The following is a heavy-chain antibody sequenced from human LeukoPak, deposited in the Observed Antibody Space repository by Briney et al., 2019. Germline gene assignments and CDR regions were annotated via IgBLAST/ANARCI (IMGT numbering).Heavy chain of an antibody. J-gene: IGHJ4*02. CDR1: GFTVSSNY. D-gene: IGHD2-15*01. CDR3: ARGGSCSGGNCKYTRKEIDY. V-gene: IGHV3-66*01. Sequence: PGGSLRLSCAASGFTVSSNYMSWVRQAPGKGLEWVSVIYSGGSTYYADSVKGRFTISRDNAKNTLYLQMNSLRVEDTAIYYCARGGSCSGGNCKYTRKEIDYWGQGTLVTVSS. CDR2: IYSGGST.